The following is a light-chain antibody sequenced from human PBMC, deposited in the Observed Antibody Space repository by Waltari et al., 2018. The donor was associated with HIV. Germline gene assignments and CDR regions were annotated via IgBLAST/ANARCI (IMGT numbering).Light chain of an antibody. J-gene: IGLJ3*02. CDR1: RHNIGSTT. V-gene: IGLV1-44*01. CDR3: AAWDDSLMGV. CDR2: YNN. Sequence: QSALTQPPSASGTPGQRVTNPWSGSRHNIGSTTEHGYQQLPGTSPKLLIYYNNQRPSGVPDRFSGSKSGTSSSLAISGLQSEDEADYYCAAWDDSLMGVFGGGTRLTVL.